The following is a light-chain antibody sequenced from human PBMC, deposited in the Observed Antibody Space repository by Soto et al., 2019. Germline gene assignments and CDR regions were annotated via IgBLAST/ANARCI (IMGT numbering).Light chain of an antibody. J-gene: IGKJ1*01. CDR3: QHDNSYSEA. V-gene: IGKV1-5*03. CDR1: QTISSW. Sequence: DIQMTQSPSTLSGSVGDRVTITCRASQTISSWLAWYQQKPGKAPKLLIYKASTLKSGVPSRFSGSGSGTEFTLTTSSLQPDDFATYYCQHDNSYSEAFGQGTKV. CDR2: KAS.